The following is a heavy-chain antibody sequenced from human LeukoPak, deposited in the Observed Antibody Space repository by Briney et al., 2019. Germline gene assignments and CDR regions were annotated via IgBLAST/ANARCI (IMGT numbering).Heavy chain of an antibody. J-gene: IGHJ4*02. CDR3: VKVGIDGGSYSENYLDY. CDR1: GFAFSSYA. V-gene: IGHV3-30-3*01. D-gene: IGHD1-26*01. Sequence: GGSLRLSCAASGFAFSSYAMHWVRQAPGKGLEWVTVISYDGSNRYYADSVKGRFTISRDNSKNTLFLQLNSLRAEDTAVYYCVKVGIDGGSYSENYLDYWGQGTLVTVSS. CDR2: ISYDGSNR.